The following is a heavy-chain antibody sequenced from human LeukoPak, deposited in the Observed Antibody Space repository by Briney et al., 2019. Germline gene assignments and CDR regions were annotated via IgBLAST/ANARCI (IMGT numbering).Heavy chain of an antibody. CDR2: INPSGGST. J-gene: IGHJ4*02. Sequence: ASVKVSCKASGYTFTSYYMHWVRQAPGQGLEWMGIINPSGGSTSYAQKLQGRVTMTTDTSTSTAYMELRSLRSDDTAVYYCARVAHRLRYFDWLLYYYFDYWGQGTLVTVSS. V-gene: IGHV1-46*01. CDR3: ARVAHRLRYFDWLLYYYFDY. CDR1: GYTFTSYY. D-gene: IGHD3-9*01.